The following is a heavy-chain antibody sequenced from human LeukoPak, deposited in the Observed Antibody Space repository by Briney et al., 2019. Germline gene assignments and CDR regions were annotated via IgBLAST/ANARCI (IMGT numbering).Heavy chain of an antibody. V-gene: IGHV3-7*03. D-gene: IGHD6-6*01. Sequence: GGSLRLSCAASGFTFSSYWMTWVRQAPGKGLEWVANINKDGSVQYYVDSVKGRFTISRDNAKNSVYLQVNSLRAEDTAIYNCARIGYSSSSLDLWGRGTLVTVSS. CDR3: ARIGYSSSSLDL. CDR2: INKDGSVQ. CDR1: GFTFSSYW. J-gene: IGHJ4*02.